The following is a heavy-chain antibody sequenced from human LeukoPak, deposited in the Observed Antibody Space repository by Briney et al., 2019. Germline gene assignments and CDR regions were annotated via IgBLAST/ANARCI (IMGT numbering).Heavy chain of an antibody. D-gene: IGHD2-15*01. CDR3: ARDQIVVVVAATPDYYGMDV. Sequence: GGSLRLSCAASGFTFSSYSMNWVRQAPGKGLEWVSSISSSSSYIYYADSVKGRFTISRDNAKNSLYLQMNSLRAEDTAVYYCARDQIVVVVAATPDYYGMDVWGQGTTVTVSS. V-gene: IGHV3-21*01. CDR2: ISSSSSYI. J-gene: IGHJ6*02. CDR1: GFTFSSYS.